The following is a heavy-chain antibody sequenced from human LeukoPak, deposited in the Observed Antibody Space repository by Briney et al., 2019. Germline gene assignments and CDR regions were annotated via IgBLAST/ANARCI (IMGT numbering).Heavy chain of an antibody. Sequence: GGSLRLSCAASGFTFSSYSMNWVRQAPGKGLEWVSSISSSSSYIYYADSVKGRFTISRDNAKNSLYLQMNSLRSEDTAVYYCAGDLSSSSSCFDYWGQGTLVTVSS. D-gene: IGHD6-13*01. CDR2: ISSSSSYI. CDR1: GFTFSSYS. V-gene: IGHV3-21*01. CDR3: AGDLSSSSSCFDY. J-gene: IGHJ4*02.